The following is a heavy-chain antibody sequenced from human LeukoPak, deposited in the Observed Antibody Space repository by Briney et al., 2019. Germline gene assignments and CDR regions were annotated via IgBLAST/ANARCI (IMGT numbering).Heavy chain of an antibody. CDR2: IGGSGGDT. Sequence: GGSLRLSCAASGFTVSSNYMSWVRQAPGKGLEWVSGIGGSGGDTFYADSVRDRFTVSRDNSKNTLFLQIDSLRTEDTAVYYCVPLGGLGYYQYGMDVWGRGTTVTVSS. CDR3: VPLGGLGYYQYGMDV. V-gene: IGHV3-53*01. D-gene: IGHD3/OR15-3a*01. J-gene: IGHJ6*02. CDR1: GFTVSSNY.